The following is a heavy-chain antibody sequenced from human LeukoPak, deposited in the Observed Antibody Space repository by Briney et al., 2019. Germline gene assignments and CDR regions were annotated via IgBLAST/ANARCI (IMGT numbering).Heavy chain of an antibody. CDR3: ARQGYGAFDY. CDR1: GDSISSYY. CDR2: IYYSGST. Sequence: SETLSLTCTVSGDSISSYYWSWIRQPPGKGLEWIGYIYYSGSTNYNPSLKSRVTISIDPSKRQFSLQLTSLTAADTAVYYCARQGYGAFDYWGQGTLVTVSS. V-gene: IGHV4-59*08. D-gene: IGHD3-10*01. J-gene: IGHJ4*02.